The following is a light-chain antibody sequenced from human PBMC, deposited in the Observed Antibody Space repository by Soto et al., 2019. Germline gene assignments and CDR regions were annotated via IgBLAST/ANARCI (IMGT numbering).Light chain of an antibody. Sequence: QSVLTQPPSVSGAPGQRVTISCTGSSSNIGAGYDVHWYHQFPGTAPKLLIYGNSNRPSGVPDRFSGSKSGTSASLAITGLQAEDEADYYCQSYDSSLSGYVFGTGTKVTVL. J-gene: IGLJ1*01. CDR2: GNS. V-gene: IGLV1-40*01. CDR1: SSNIGAGYD. CDR3: QSYDSSLSGYV.